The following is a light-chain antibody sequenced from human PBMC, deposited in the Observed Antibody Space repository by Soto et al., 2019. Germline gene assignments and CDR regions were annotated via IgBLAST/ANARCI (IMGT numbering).Light chain of an antibody. CDR1: QSVSSN. CDR2: GAS. Sequence: EIVMTQSPATLSVSPGERATLSCRASQSVSSNLAWYQQKPGQAPRLLIYGASTRATGIPARLSGSGSGTEFTLTISSLQSEDFAVYYCQQYNNWSPAFGQGTRLEIK. V-gene: IGKV3-15*01. CDR3: QQYNNWSPA. J-gene: IGKJ5*01.